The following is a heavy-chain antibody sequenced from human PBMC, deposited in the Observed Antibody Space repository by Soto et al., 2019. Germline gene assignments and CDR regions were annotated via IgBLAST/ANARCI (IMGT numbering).Heavy chain of an antibody. J-gene: IGHJ4*02. CDR3: AKDIGFGYALTYYFDY. Sequence: EVQLVESGGGLVQPGRSLRLSCAASGFTFDDYAMHWVRQAPGKGLEWVSGISWNSGSIGYADSVKGRFTISRDNAKNSLYLQMNSLRAEDTALYYCAKDIGFGYALTYYFDYWGQGTLVTVSS. CDR2: ISWNSGSI. V-gene: IGHV3-9*01. CDR1: GFTFDDYA. D-gene: IGHD5-12*01.